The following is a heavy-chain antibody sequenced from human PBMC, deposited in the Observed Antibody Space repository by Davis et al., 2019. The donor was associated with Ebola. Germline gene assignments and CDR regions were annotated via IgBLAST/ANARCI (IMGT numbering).Heavy chain of an antibody. CDR1: GFTFSSYR. CDR3: ARDRQFGYSSGWPNWFDP. CDR2: INRDGSST. J-gene: IGHJ5*02. D-gene: IGHD6-19*01. V-gene: IGHV3-74*01. Sequence: GESLKISCEVSGFTFSSYRMHWVRQVPGTGLVWVSRINRDGSSTNYADSVKGRFTVSRDNAKNTLYLQMNSLRAEDTAVYYCARDRQFGYSSGWPNWFDPWGQGTLVTVSS.